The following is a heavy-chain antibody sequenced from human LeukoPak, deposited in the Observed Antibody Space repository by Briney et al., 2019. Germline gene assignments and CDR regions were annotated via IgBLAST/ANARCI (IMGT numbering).Heavy chain of an antibody. CDR2: IKEDGNRI. CDR3: ARGGWYYFEY. V-gene: IGHV3-7*01. Sequence: GGSLRLSCAASGFTFSTYWMSWVRQAPGKGLVWVANIKEDGNRIYYVDSMKGRFTISRENAKNSLYLQMSSLRAEDTAVYYCARGGWYYFEYWGQGVLVTVSS. J-gene: IGHJ4*02. CDR1: GFTFSTYW.